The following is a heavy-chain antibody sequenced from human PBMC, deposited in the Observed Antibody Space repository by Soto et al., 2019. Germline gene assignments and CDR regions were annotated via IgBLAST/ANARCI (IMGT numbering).Heavy chain of an antibody. J-gene: IGHJ4*02. CDR1: GFPFTGYW. V-gene: IGHV3-74*01. CDR2: VDSAGSGT. Sequence: VPLVESGGGSVQPGGSLRLSCAASGFPFTGYWMHWVRQVPGKGPVWVARVDSAGSGTSYADSVKGRFTIPRDNAKNTVSLQMDSLRVEDTAVYYCATVFEHWGQGIPVTVSS. CDR3: ATVFEH.